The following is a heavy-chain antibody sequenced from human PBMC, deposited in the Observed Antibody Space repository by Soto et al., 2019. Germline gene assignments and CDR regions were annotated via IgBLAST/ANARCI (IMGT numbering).Heavy chain of an antibody. CDR2: IYYSGST. Sequence: TDTVFGGSISSYCWSWIRQHPGKGLEWIGYIYYSGSTNYNPSLKSRVTISVDTSKNQFSLKLSSVTAADTAVYYCARWVVPAAMPGYYFDYWGQGTLVTVSS. V-gene: IGHV4-59*08. CDR1: GGSISSYC. CDR3: ARWVVPAAMPGYYFDY. D-gene: IGHD2-2*01. J-gene: IGHJ4*02.